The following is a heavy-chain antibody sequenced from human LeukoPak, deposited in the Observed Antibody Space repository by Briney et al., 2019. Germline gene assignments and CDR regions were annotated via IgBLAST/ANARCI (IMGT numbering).Heavy chain of an antibody. CDR3: ARDGPPGIL. CDR1: GFTFSSYE. V-gene: IGHV3-48*03. D-gene: IGHD6-13*01. Sequence: GGSLRLSCAASGFTFSSYEMNWVRQAPGKGLEWVSYISSSGSTIYYADSVKGRFTISRDNAKNSLYLQMNSLRAEDTVVYYCARDGPPGILWGQGTLVTVSS. CDR2: ISSSGSTI. J-gene: IGHJ4*02.